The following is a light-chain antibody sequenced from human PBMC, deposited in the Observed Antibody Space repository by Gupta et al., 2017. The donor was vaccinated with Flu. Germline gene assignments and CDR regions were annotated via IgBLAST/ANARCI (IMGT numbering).Light chain of an antibody. J-gene: IGKJ1*01. V-gene: IGKV3-20*01. CDR2: GAS. CDR3: QHDRSSTGT. Sequence: EIVLTQSPGTLSLSPGERATLSCRASQSVRSNYLAWYQQKAGQAPRLLIYGASSRATGIPDRFSGSGSGTDFTLTISRLEPEDFAVYYCQHDRSSTGTFGQGTKVEIK. CDR1: QSVRSNY.